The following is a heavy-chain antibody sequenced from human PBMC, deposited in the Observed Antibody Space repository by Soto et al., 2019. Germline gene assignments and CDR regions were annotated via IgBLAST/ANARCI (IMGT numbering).Heavy chain of an antibody. CDR2: IIPIFGTA. V-gene: IGHV1-69*13. Sequence: SVKVSCKASGGTFSSYAISWVRQAPGQGLEWMGGIIPIFGTANYAQKFQGRVTITADESTSTAYMELSSLRSEDTAVYYCARGYDSSGYYDFSTYYYGMDVWGQGTTVTVSS. J-gene: IGHJ6*02. CDR3: ARGYDSSGYYDFSTYYYGMDV. CDR1: GGTFSSYA. D-gene: IGHD3-22*01.